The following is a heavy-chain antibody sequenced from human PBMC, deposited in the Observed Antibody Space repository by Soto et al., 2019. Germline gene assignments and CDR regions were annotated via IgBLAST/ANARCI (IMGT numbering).Heavy chain of an antibody. D-gene: IGHD5-18*01. Sequence: SVKVYCKASGGTFSSAAISWVRQAPGQGLEWMGVIIPIFGTPHYAEKFQGRLTITADKSTSTAYMELSSLRSEDTAVYYCARDVSFGYDYWGQGTLVTVSS. CDR2: IIPIFGTP. CDR3: ARDVSFGYDY. V-gene: IGHV1-69*06. CDR1: GGTFSSAA. J-gene: IGHJ4*02.